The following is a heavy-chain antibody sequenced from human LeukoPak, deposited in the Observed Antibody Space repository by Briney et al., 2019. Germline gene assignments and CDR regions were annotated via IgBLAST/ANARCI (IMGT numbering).Heavy chain of an antibody. CDR1: GGSISSSNYY. J-gene: IGHJ2*01. Sequence: SETLSLTCTVSGGSISSSNYYWGWIRQPPGKGLEWIGSIYDSGSTYYNPSLKSRVTISVDTSKNQFSLKLSSVTAADTAVYYCARQYSDILTGYHRGELYWYFDLWGRGTLVTVSS. CDR3: ARQYSDILTGYHRGELYWYFDL. D-gene: IGHD3-9*01. V-gene: IGHV4-39*01. CDR2: IYDSGST.